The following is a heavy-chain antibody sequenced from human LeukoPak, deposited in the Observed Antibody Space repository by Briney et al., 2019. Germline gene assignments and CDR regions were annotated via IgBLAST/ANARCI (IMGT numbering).Heavy chain of an antibody. J-gene: IGHJ4*02. D-gene: IGHD5-12*01. CDR2: ISYSGST. CDR3: ASGRKYSATSDY. V-gene: IGHV4-59*01. CDR1: GCSISTYY. Sequence: PSETLSLTCTVSGCSISTYYWSWIRQSPAKGLEWIGYISYSGSTNYNPALKSQVTISVDTSKNQFSLKLRSVTAADSAVYYCASGRKYSATSDYWGQGTLVSVSS.